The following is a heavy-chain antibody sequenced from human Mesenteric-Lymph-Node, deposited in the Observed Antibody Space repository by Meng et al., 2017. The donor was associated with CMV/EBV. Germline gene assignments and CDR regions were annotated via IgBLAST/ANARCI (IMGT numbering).Heavy chain of an antibody. J-gene: IGHJ4*02. CDR2: IRYDGSNK. V-gene: IGHV3-30*02. CDR1: GFTFSSYG. CDR3: AKDRVPIAVADY. Sequence: GESLKISCAASGFTFSSYGMHWVRQAPGKGLEWVTFIRYDGSNKYYADSVKGRFTISRDNSKNTLSLQMNSLRAEDTAVCYCAKDRVPIAVADYWGQGTLVTVSS. D-gene: IGHD6-19*01.